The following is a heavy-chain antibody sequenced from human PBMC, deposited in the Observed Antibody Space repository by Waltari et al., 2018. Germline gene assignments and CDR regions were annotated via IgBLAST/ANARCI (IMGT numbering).Heavy chain of an antibody. CDR3: ARDGRSGSYFDY. CDR2: IYYSGST. Sequence: QVQLQESGPGLVKPSETLSLTCTVPGGSISSSYWSWIRQPPGKGLEWIGYIYYSGSTNYNPSLKSRVTISVDTSKNQFSLKLSSVTAADTAVYYCARDGRSGSYFDYWGQGTLVTVSS. J-gene: IGHJ4*02. D-gene: IGHD1-26*01. CDR1: GGSISSSY. V-gene: IGHV4-59*01.